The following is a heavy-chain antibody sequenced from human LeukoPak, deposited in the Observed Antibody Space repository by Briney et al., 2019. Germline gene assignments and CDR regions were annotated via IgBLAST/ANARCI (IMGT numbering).Heavy chain of an antibody. CDR1: GYTLTELS. D-gene: IGHD6-19*01. CDR2: FDPEDGET. Sequence: ASVKVSCKVSGYTLTELSMHWVRQAPGKGLEWMGGFDPEDGETIYAQKFQGRVTMTRDTSTSTVYMELSSLRSEDTAVYYCARDSVAVAGTTYFDYWGQGTLVTVSS. V-gene: IGHV1-24*01. J-gene: IGHJ4*02. CDR3: ARDSVAVAGTTYFDY.